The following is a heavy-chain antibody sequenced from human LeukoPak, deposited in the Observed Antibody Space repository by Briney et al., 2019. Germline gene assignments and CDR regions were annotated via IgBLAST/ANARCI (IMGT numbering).Heavy chain of an antibody. V-gene: IGHV1-8*01. CDR2: MNPNSGNT. CDR3: ARVSYGDYGYYYYMDV. J-gene: IGHJ6*03. D-gene: IGHD4-17*01. CDR1: GYTFTSYD. Sequence: EASVKVSCKASGYTFTSYDINWVRQATGQGLEWMGWMNPNSGNTGYAQKFQGRVTMTRNTSISTAYMELSSLRSEDTAVYYCARVSYGDYGYYYYMDVWGQGTLVTVSS.